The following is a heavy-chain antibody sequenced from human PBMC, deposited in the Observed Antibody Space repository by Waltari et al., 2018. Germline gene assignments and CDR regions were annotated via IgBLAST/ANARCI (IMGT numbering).Heavy chain of an antibody. D-gene: IGHD3-22*01. CDR1: GYSISSGYY. V-gene: IGHV4-38-2*01. CDR2: IYHSGST. J-gene: IGHJ4*02. Sequence: QVQLQESGPGLVRPSETLYLTCAVSGYSISSGYYWGWTRQSPGKGLEWFGFIYHSGSTYFNPSLKSRVTISVDTSKNQFFLKLNSVTAADTAVYHCARHSSGYYYYLDYWGQGTLVTVSS. CDR3: ARHSSGYYYYLDY.